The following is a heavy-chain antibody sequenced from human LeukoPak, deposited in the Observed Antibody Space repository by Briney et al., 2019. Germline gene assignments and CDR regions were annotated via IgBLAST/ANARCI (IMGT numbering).Heavy chain of an antibody. V-gene: IGHV1-69*13. J-gene: IGHJ4*02. D-gene: IGHD4-17*01. Sequence: SVKVSCKASGGTFSSYAISWVRQAPGQGLEWMGGIIPIFGTANYAQKFQGRVTITADESTSTAYMELSSLRSEDTAVYYCARVGLDDYGDGDFLGFDYWGQGTLVTVSS. CDR1: GGTFSSYA. CDR2: IIPIFGTA. CDR3: ARVGLDDYGDGDFLGFDY.